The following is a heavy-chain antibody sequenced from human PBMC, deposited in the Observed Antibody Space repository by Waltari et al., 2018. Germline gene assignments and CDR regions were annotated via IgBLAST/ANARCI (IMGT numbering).Heavy chain of an antibody. V-gene: IGHV3-74*01. CDR3: ARVATKTYSSPVPGRPYYYGMDV. CDR2: INSDGSST. D-gene: IGHD6-13*01. J-gene: IGHJ6*02. CDR1: GFTFSRYW. Sequence: EEQLVESGGGLVQPGESLRLSCAASGFTFSRYWMDWVRPAPGKGPVWFSRINSDGSSTIYAESVKGRFTISRDNAKNTLYVQMNRLRAEDTAVYYCARVATKTYSSPVPGRPYYYGMDVWGQGTTVTVSS.